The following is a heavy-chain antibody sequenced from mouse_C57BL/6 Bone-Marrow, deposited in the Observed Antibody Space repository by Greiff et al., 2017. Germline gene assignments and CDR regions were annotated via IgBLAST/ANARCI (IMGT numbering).Heavy chain of an antibody. V-gene: IGHV1-81*01. CDR2: IYPRSGNT. CDR1: GYTFTSYG. D-gene: IGHD2-14*01. Sequence: QVQLQQSGAELARPGASVKLSCKASGYTFTSYGISWVKQRTGQGLEWIGEIYPRSGNTYYNEKFKGKATLTADKSSSTAYMELRSLTSEDSAVYFCARSIGYWYFDVWGTGTTVTVSS. CDR3: ARSIGYWYFDV. J-gene: IGHJ1*03.